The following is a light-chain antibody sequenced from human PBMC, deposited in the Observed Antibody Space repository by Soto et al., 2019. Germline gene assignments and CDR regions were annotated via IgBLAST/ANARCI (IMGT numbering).Light chain of an antibody. CDR1: SSDIGGHNY. Sequence: QSVLTQPPSASGSPGQSVTISCIGTSSDIGGHNYVSWYQQQPGKAPKLMIYEVTKRPSGVPDRFSGSKSGNAASLTVSGLQAEDEADYYCSSFAGSSNLVFGGGTKLPVL. V-gene: IGLV2-8*01. CDR2: EVT. J-gene: IGLJ3*02. CDR3: SSFAGSSNLV.